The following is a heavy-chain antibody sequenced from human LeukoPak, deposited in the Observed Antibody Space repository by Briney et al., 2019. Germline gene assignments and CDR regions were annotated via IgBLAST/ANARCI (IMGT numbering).Heavy chain of an antibody. J-gene: IGHJ4*02. CDR1: GFTFNSYV. V-gene: IGHV3-23*01. D-gene: IGHD6-13*01. CDR3: AKNPRMGPIGAAGSTWAPY. CDR2: ISGSGGNT. Sequence: LPGGSLRLSCAASGFTFNSYVMTWVRQAPREGLEWVSSISGSGGNTYYADSVKGRFTISRDNSKNTLYLQMNSLGAEDTAVYYCAKNPRMGPIGAAGSTWAPYWGQGTLVTVSS.